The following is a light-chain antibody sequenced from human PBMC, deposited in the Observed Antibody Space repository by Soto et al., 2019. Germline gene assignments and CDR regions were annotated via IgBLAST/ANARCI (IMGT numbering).Light chain of an antibody. Sequence: QSALTQPASVSGSPGQSITISCTGSSNDVGAFNYVSWYRHSPGEAPKVLIRGVSIRPSGVSIRFSASKSANTASLTISGLQAEDEALYYCCSHAGTYVVFGGGTQLTVL. CDR2: GVS. CDR3: CSHAGTYVV. CDR1: SNDVGAFNY. J-gene: IGLJ2*01. V-gene: IGLV2-14*03.